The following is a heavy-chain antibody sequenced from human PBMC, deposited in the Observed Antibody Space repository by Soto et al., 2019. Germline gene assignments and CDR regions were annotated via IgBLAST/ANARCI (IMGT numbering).Heavy chain of an antibody. CDR3: ARGTPRLRLWEWLSYYGMDV. CDR1: GYTFTGYY. J-gene: IGHJ6*02. D-gene: IGHD3-3*01. V-gene: IGHV1-2*04. CDR2: INPNSGGT. Sequence: ASVKVSCKASGYTFTGYYMHWVRQAPGQGLEWMGWINPNSGGTNYAQKFQGWVTMTRDTSISTAYMELSRLRSDDTAVYYCARGTPRLRLWEWLSYYGMDVWGQGTTVTVSS.